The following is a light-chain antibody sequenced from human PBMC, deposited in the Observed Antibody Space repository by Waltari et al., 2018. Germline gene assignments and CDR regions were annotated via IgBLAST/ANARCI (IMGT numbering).Light chain of an antibody. CDR1: SGHSNYP. CDR2: VNSDGSH. CDR3: QTGGFGIWV. J-gene: IGLJ3*02. V-gene: IGLV4-69*01. Sequence: QLILTQSPSASASLGASVKLTCTLSSGHSNYPIAWHQQQPEKGPRYLMTVNSDGSHIKGDGSPDRFSGSSSGAERYLTISSLQSEDETDYYCQTGGFGIWVFGGGTKLTVL.